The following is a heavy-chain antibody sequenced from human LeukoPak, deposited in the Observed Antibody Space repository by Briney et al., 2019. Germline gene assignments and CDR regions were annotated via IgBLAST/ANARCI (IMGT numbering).Heavy chain of an antibody. V-gene: IGHV3-21*01. J-gene: IGHJ3*02. CDR3: ARDGYYDCSGSSYDAFDI. Sequence: GGSLRLSCAASGFTFSSYSMNWVRQAPGKGLEWVSSISSSSSYIYYADSVKGRFTISRDNAKNSLYLQMNSLRAEDTAVYYCARDGYYDCSGSSYDAFDIWGQGTMVTVSS. D-gene: IGHD3-22*01. CDR1: GFTFSSYS. CDR2: ISSSSSYI.